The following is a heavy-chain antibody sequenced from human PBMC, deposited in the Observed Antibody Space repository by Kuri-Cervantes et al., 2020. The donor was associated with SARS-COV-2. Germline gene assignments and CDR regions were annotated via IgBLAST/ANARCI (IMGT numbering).Heavy chain of an antibody. V-gene: IGHV4-59*11. CDR3: AGASLGLVGAYDY. Sequence: SETLSLTCTVSGASITHHYWSWMRQPPGKGLEWIGYVHNSGSTSFSPSLRSRVTMSIDTSMSQFSLKLYSVTAADTAIYYCAGASLGLVGAYDYWGHGTLVTDSS. J-gene: IGHJ4*01. D-gene: IGHD3/OR15-3a*01. CDR1: GASITHHY. CDR2: VHNSGST.